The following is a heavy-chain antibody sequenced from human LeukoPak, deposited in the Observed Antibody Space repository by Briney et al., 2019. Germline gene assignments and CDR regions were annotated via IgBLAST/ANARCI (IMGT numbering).Heavy chain of an antibody. CDR3: AKGAYSSSWPHYGMDV. J-gene: IGHJ6*02. CDR2: ISGSGGST. Sequence: GGSLRLSCAASGFTFSSYAMSWVRQAPGKGLEWVSAISGSGGSTYYADSVKGRFTISRDNSKNTLYLQMNSLRAEDTAVYYCAKGAYSSSWPHYGMDVWGQGTTVTVSS. D-gene: IGHD6-13*01. V-gene: IGHV3-23*01. CDR1: GFTFSSYA.